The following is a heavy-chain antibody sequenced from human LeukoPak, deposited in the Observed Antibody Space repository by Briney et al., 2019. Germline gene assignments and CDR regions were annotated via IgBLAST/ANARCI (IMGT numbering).Heavy chain of an antibody. CDR3: ATHSRGGYCSSTSCYYYYGMDV. Sequence: ASVKVSCKASGGTFSSYAISWVRQAPGQGLEWMGGIIPIFGTANYVQKFQGRVTITADESTSTAYMELSSLRSEDTAVYYSATHSRGGYCSSTSCYYYYGMDVWGQGTTVTVSS. V-gene: IGHV1-69*13. J-gene: IGHJ6*02. CDR2: IIPIFGTA. CDR1: GGTFSSYA. D-gene: IGHD2-2*01.